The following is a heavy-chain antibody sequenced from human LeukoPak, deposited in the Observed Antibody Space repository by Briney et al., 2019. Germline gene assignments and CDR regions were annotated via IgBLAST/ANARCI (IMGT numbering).Heavy chain of an antibody. CDR3: AKDRAVVVVAATFDY. D-gene: IGHD2-15*01. CDR1: GFTFSSYA. Sequence: PGGSLRLSCAASGFTFSSYAMSWVRQAPGKGLQCVSAISGSGGSTYYAGSVKGRFTTSRDNSTNTLYLQMTSLRAEDTAVYYCAKDRAVVVVAATFDYWGQGTLVTVSS. V-gene: IGHV3-23*01. J-gene: IGHJ4*02. CDR2: ISGSGGST.